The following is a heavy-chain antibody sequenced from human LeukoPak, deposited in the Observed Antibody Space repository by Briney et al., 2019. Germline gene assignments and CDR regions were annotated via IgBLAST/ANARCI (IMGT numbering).Heavy chain of an antibody. CDR1: GFTFDDYA. D-gene: IGHD4-11*01. J-gene: IGHJ4*02. CDR3: ATYYSELVPRFVN. Sequence: PGGSLRPSCAASGFTFDDYAMHWVRQAPGKGLEWVSGISWNSGSIGYADSVKGRFTISRDNAKNSLYLQMNSLRAEDTALYYCATYYSELVPRFVNWGQGTLVTVSS. V-gene: IGHV3-9*01. CDR2: ISWNSGSI.